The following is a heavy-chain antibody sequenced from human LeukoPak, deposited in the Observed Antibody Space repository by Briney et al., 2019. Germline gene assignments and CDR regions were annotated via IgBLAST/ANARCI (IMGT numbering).Heavy chain of an antibody. V-gene: IGHV3-23*01. CDR2: ISGSGGST. CDR1: GFTFSSYG. J-gene: IGHJ4*02. D-gene: IGHD6-19*01. Sequence: PGGSLRLPCAASGFTFSSYGMSWVRQAPGKGLEWVSAISGSGGSTYYADSVKGRFTISRDNSKNTLYLQMNSLRAEDTAVYYCAKEDWDSSGTWLGYFDYWGQGTLVTVSS. CDR3: AKEDWDSSGTWLGYFDY.